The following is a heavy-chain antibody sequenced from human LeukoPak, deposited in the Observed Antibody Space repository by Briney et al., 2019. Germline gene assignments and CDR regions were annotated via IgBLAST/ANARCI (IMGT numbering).Heavy chain of an antibody. CDR1: MDAFREGK. Sequence: ETRSPACGGTMDAFREGKESRIRRPPGKEMEWIGSVSSSGSAHYYPSLRGRVTISVDTSKNQFSLKLSSVTAADTAVYYCATDLAADPDTFDIWGLGTLVAVSS. CDR3: ATDLAADPDTFDI. J-gene: IGHJ3*02. D-gene: IGHD6-25*01. V-gene: IGHV4-59*08. CDR2: VSSSGSA.